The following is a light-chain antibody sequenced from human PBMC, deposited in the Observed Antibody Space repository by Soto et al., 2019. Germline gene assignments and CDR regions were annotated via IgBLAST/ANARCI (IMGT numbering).Light chain of an antibody. V-gene: IGKV3-20*01. J-gene: IGKJ3*01. CDR3: QQYGSSLFT. CDR2: TTS. Sequence: EIVLTQSPGTLSLSPGERATLSCTASQSVASSCLAWYQRKPGQAPRLLIHTTSIRATDIPDRFSGSGSGTDFTLTISRLEPEDFAVYYCQQYGSSLFTFGPGTKVDFK. CDR1: QSVASSC.